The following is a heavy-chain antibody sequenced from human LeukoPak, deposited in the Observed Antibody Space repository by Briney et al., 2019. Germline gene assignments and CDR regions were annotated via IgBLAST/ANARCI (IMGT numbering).Heavy chain of an antibody. CDR1: GFTFSSYG. V-gene: IGHV3-30*02. D-gene: IGHD3-10*01. J-gene: IGHJ6*03. CDR2: IWYGGSNK. CDR3: AKGAGIPLYYHYMDV. Sequence: GGSLRLSCAASGFTFSSYGMHWVRQAPGKGLEWVAVIWYGGSNKYYADSVKGRFTISRDNSKNTLYLQMNSLRAEDTAVYYCAKGAGIPLYYHYMDVWGKGTTVTVSS.